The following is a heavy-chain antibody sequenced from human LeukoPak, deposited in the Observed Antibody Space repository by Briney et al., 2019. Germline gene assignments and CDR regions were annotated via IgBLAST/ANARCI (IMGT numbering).Heavy chain of an antibody. D-gene: IGHD3-3*01. CDR3: ARGLRGFWSGYYGLYFDY. J-gene: IGHJ4*02. CDR2: INHSGST. CDR1: GGSFSGYY. Sequence: PSETLSLTCAVYGGSFSGYYWSWIRQPPGKGLEWVGEINHSGSTNYNPSLKSRVTISVDTSKNQFSLKLSSVTAADTAVYYCARGLRGFWSGYYGLYFDYWGQGTLVTVSS. V-gene: IGHV4-34*01.